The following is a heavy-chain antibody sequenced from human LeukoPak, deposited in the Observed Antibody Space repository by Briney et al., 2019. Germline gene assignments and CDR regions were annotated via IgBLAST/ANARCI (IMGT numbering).Heavy chain of an antibody. CDR3: ADPPSDY. J-gene: IGHJ4*02. CDR1: GFNFNTKW. V-gene: IGHV3-7*01. Sequence: PGGSLRLSCAPSGFNFNTKWMTWVRQAPGKGLEWVANINQDGSEKYSVDSVKGRFTISRDNAKNSLYLEMSGLRAEDSAVYYCADPPSDYWGQGTLVAVSS. CDR2: INQDGSEK.